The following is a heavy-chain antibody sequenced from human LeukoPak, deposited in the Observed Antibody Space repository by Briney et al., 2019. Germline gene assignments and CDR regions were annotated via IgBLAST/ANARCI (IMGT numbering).Heavy chain of an antibody. V-gene: IGHV4-38-2*02. CDR3: ARRTVGIAAPPWYFDY. CDR2: IYHSGST. J-gene: IGHJ4*02. D-gene: IGHD6-25*01. Sequence: SSETLSLTCTVSGYSVSSAYCWGWIRQPPGKGLEWIGSIYHSGSTYYNPSLKSRVTISIDTSKNQFSLKLSSVTAADTAVYYCARRTVGIAAPPWYFDYWGQGTLVTVSS. CDR1: GYSVSSAYC.